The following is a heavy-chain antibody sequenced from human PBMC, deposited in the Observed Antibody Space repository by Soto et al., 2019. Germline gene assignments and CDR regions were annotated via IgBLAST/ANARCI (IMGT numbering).Heavy chain of an antibody. CDR3: ARGSRIAAAGTFWFDP. CDR1: GGSISSYY. CDR2: IYYSGST. J-gene: IGHJ5*02. Sequence: PSETLSLTCTVSGGSISSYYWSWIRQPPGKGLEWIGYIYYSGSTNHNPSLKSRVTISVDTSKNQFSLKLSSVTAADTAVYYCARGSRIAAAGTFWFDPWGQGTLVTVSS. D-gene: IGHD6-13*01. V-gene: IGHV4-59*01.